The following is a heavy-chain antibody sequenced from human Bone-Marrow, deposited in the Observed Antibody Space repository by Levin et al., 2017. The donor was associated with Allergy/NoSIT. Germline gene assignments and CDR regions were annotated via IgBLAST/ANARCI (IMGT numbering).Heavy chain of an antibody. D-gene: IGHD1-26*01. CDR3: AGYDLVAASYFDY. Sequence: PSQTLSLTCTVSGGSISSYYWSWIWQPPGKGLEWIGYIHYSGSTNYNPSLNSRVTISVDTSKNQFSLKLTSVTAADTAVYYCAGYDLVAASYFDYWGQGTLVTVSS. J-gene: IGHJ4*02. CDR2: IHYSGST. CDR1: GGSISSYY. V-gene: IGHV4-59*01.